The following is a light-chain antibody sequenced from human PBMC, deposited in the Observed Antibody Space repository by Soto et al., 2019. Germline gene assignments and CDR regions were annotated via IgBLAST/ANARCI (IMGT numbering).Light chain of an antibody. V-gene: IGKV3-15*01. CDR2: GAS. J-gene: IGKJ2*01. Sequence: EIVMTQSPVTLSVSPGERATLSCRASQSINSDLAWYQQKPGQAPRLLIYGASTRATDIPARISGSGSGTDFTLTISSLQSEDFGVYYCHQYNKWPPQYTFGQGTKLEIK. CDR3: HQYNKWPPQYT. CDR1: QSINSD.